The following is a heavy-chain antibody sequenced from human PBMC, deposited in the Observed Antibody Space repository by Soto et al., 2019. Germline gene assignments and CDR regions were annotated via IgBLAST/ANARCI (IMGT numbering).Heavy chain of an antibody. Sequence: GASVKVSCKGFGYSFMKYGINWVRQAPGQGLEWVGWIGPYSGYTHSAQKFHGRLTLTTDTAASTAYMELRILRSADTALYYCAREASVLIPAAQPSRFDSWGQGTLVTVSS. CDR3: AREASVLIPAAQPSRFDS. J-gene: IGHJ4*02. D-gene: IGHD2-2*01. CDR2: IGPYSGYT. CDR1: GYSFMKYG. V-gene: IGHV1-18*01.